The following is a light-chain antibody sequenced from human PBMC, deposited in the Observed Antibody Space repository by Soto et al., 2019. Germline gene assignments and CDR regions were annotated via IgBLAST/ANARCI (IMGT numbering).Light chain of an antibody. CDR1: QNISSF. CDR3: QQSSSTHWA. J-gene: IGKJ1*01. V-gene: IGKV1-39*01. Sequence: DIQMTQSPSSLSASVGDRVTITCRASQNISSFLNWYQQKPGKAPKLLIYAASSLQGGVPSRFSGSGSGTDFTLTISTLQPEDFATYYCQQSSSTHWAFGQGTKVEIK. CDR2: AAS.